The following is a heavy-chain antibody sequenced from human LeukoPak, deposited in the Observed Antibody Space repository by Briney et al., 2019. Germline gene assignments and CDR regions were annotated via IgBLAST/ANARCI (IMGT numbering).Heavy chain of an antibody. D-gene: IGHD6-6*01. CDR3: ARDQQLVRGGYFDY. CDR1: GFTVSNNY. CDR2: IYSGGST. V-gene: IGHV3-53*01. Sequence: GGSLRLSCVASGFTVSNNYMSWVRQAPGKGLEWVSLIYSGGSTYYADSVKGRFTISRDNSKNTLYLQMNSLRAEDTAVYYCARDQQLVRGGYFDYWGQGTLVTVSS. J-gene: IGHJ4*02.